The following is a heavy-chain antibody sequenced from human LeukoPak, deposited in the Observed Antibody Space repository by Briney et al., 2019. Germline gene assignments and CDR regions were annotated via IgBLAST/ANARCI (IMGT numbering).Heavy chain of an antibody. V-gene: IGHV3-23*01. J-gene: IGHJ4*02. CDR1: GFTFSSYA. D-gene: IGHD3-22*01. Sequence: PGGSLRLSCAASGFTFSSYAMSWVRQAPGKGMEWVSAISGSGGSTYYADSVKGRFTISRDNSKNTLYLQMNSLRAEDTAVYYCAKTPRSYYYDSSGYSPYFDYWGQGTLVTVSS. CDR3: AKTPRSYYYDSSGYSPYFDY. CDR2: ISGSGGST.